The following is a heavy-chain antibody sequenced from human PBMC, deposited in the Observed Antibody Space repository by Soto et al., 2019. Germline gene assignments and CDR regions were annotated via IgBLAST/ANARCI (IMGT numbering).Heavy chain of an antibody. CDR1: GGTSTRYA. CDR3: NRGSEYDFWSGYL. V-gene: IGHV1-69*06. CDR2: IVPMFGTS. Sequence: QERLVQSGAEVRKPGSSVKVSCKVTGGTSTRYAINRVRQAPGQGLEWMGGIVPMFGTSKYAQKFQGRVTSTADTSTNIAYMELRSLRSEDTAVYYCNRGSEYDFWSGYLWGQGTLVSVSS. J-gene: IGHJ4*02. D-gene: IGHD3-3*01.